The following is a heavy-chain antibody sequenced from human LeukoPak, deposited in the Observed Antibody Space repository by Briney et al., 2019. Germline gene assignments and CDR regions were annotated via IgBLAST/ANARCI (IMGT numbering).Heavy chain of an antibody. V-gene: IGHV3-64D*06. CDR1: GFTFSRYA. CDR2: ISTSGGST. Sequence: PGGSLRLSCSASGFTFSRYAMLWVRQAPWKGLEYVSAISTSGGSTYYADSVKGRFTISRDNSKNTLYLQMSSLRDEDTAVYYCVGGFYWGQGTLVTVSS. CDR3: VGGFY. D-gene: IGHD3-16*01. J-gene: IGHJ4*02.